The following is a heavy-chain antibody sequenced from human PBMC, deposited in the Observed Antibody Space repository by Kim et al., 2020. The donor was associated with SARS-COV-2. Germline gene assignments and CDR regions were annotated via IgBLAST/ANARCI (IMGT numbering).Heavy chain of an antibody. J-gene: IGHJ3*02. D-gene: IGHD5-18*01. CDR3: VKNGYSYGLDAFDI. CDR1: GLILSAYT. CDR2: ITSSSCDM. V-gene: IGHV3-21*06. Sequence: GGSLRLSCTASGLILSAYTMTWVRQVPGQGLEWVSTITSSSCDMYYADSVKGRFTISRDYAENSMYLHMNSLRVDDTAFYYCVKNGYSYGLDAFDIWGQGTMVAVSS.